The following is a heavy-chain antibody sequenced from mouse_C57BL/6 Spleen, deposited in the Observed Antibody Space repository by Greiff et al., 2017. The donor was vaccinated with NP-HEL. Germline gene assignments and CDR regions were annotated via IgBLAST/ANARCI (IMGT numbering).Heavy chain of an antibody. CDR1: GYTFTSYW. D-gene: IGHD4-1*01. CDR3: ARKEGLGLNWYFDV. V-gene: IGHV1-52*01. CDR2: IDPSDSET. Sequence: QVQLQQPGAELVRPGSSVKLSCKASGYTFTSYWMHWVKQRPIQGLEWIGNIDPSDSETHYNQKFKDKATLTVDKSSSTAYMQLSSLTSEDSAVYYGARKEGLGLNWYFDVWGTGTTVTVSS. J-gene: IGHJ1*03.